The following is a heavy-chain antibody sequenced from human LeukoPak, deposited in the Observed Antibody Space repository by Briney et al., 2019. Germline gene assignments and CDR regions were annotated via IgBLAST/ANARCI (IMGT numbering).Heavy chain of an antibody. Sequence: PLGSLSLSCAASGLTFSNYAMHWVRPAPGKGLEGVAVISYDGSNKYYADSVKGRFTISRDNSKNTVYLQMNSLRAEDTAVYYCARDRDTRVGPTDIDYWGQGTLVTVSS. CDR3: ARDRDTRVGPTDIDY. D-gene: IGHD5-18*01. CDR1: GLTFSNYA. V-gene: IGHV3-30*04. CDR2: ISYDGSNK. J-gene: IGHJ4*02.